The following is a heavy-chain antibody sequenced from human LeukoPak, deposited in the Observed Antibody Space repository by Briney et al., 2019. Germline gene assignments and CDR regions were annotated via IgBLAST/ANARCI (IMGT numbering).Heavy chain of an antibody. J-gene: IGHJ6*02. CDR3: ARRVDTAMDPGYSGMDV. Sequence: GASVKVSCKASGYTFTSYYMHWVRQAPGQGLEWMGIINPSGGSTSYAQKFQGRVTMTRDTSTSTVYMELSSLRPEDTAVYYCARRVDTAMDPGYSGMDVWGQGTTVTVSS. V-gene: IGHV1-46*01. CDR1: GYTFTSYY. D-gene: IGHD5-18*01. CDR2: INPSGGST.